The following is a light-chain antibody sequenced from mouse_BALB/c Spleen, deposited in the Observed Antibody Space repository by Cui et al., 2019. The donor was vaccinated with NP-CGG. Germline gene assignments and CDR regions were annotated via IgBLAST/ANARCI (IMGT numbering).Light chain of an antibody. CDR2: GTN. CDR1: TGAVTTSNY. Sequence: VLTQESALTTSPGETVTLTCRSSTGAVTTSNYANWVQEKPDHLFTGLIGGTNNRAPGVPARFSGSLIGDKAALTITGAQTEDEAIYFCALWYSNHWVFGGGTKLTVL. CDR3: ALWYSNHWV. V-gene: IGLV1*01. J-gene: IGLJ1*01.